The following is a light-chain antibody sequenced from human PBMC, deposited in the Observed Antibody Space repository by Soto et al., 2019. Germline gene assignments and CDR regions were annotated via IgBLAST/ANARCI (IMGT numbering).Light chain of an antibody. CDR1: QTLSINS. CDR3: QQYEGAALA. Sequence: EIVLTQSPYTLSLSPGERATLFCRASQTLSINSLAWYQQKPGQAPRLLIYAASTRHTAIPDRFNGSGCGTDFALTINRLEPEDFAVYFCQQYEGAALACGPGTKVDVK. V-gene: IGKV3-20*01. J-gene: IGKJ3*01. CDR2: AAS.